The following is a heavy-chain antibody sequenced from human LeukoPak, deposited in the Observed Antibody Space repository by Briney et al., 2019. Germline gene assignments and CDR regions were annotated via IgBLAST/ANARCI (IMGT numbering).Heavy chain of an antibody. CDR3: AREMYCSGGSCYGDAFDI. V-gene: IGHV3-66*01. J-gene: IGHJ3*02. Sequence: GGSLRLSCAASGFTVSNKYMSWVRQAPGRGLEWVSVIYSGGSTYYADSVKGRFSISRDKSKNTLYLQMNSLRAEDTALYYCAREMYCSGGSCYGDAFDIWGPGTMVTVSS. CDR1: GFTVSNKY. CDR2: IYSGGST. D-gene: IGHD2-15*01.